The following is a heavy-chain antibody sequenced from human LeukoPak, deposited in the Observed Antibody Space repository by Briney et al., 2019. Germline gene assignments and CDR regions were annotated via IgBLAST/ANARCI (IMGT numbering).Heavy chain of an antibody. CDR1: GGSISSYY. J-gene: IGHJ4*02. CDR3: ARERGYGYGDY. V-gene: IGHV4-59*01. D-gene: IGHD5-18*01. CDR2: IYYSGST. Sequence: SETLSLTCTVSGGSISSYYWSWIRKPPGKGLEWIGYIYYSGSTNYNPSLKSRVTISVDTSKNQFSLKLSSVTAADTAVYYCARERGYGYGDYWGPGTLVTVSS.